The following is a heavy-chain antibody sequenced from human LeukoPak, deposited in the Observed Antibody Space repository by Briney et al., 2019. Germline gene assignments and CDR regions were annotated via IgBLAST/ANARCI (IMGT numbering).Heavy chain of an antibody. D-gene: IGHD5-18*01. Sequence: GGSLRLSCAASGFTFSSYWMSWVRQAPGKGLEWVANIKQDGSEKYHVDSVKGRFTISRDNAKNSLYLQMNSLRAEDTAVYYCAREGYGYHPHHYYYGMDVWGQGTTVTVSS. CDR3: AREGYGYHPHHYYYGMDV. J-gene: IGHJ6*02. CDR1: GFTFSSYW. V-gene: IGHV3-7*01. CDR2: IKQDGSEK.